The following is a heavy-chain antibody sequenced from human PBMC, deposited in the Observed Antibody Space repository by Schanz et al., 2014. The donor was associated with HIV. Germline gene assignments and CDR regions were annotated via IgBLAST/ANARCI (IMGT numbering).Heavy chain of an antibody. J-gene: IGHJ6*02. V-gene: IGHV1-69*01. Sequence: QVQLVQSGAEVTKPGSSVKVSCTASGGTFSIYAISWVRQAPGQGLEWMGGIIPIFGTANYAQKFQGRVTIIADESTSTAYMELSSLRSADTAVYFCARAAFSSEYYYGMDVWGQGTTVTVSS. D-gene: IGHD3-3*02. CDR1: GGTFSIYA. CDR3: ARAAFSSEYYYGMDV. CDR2: IIPIFGTA.